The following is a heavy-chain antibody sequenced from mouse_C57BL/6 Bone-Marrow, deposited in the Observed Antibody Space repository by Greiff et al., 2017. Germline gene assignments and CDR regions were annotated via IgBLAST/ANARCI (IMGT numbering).Heavy chain of an antibody. CDR1: GFNFSDYY. CDR2: INDDGSST. J-gene: IGHJ1*03. D-gene: IGHD1-1*01. V-gene: IGHV5-16*01. Sequence: EVQLVESEGGLVQPGSSMKLSCTASGFNFSDYYMAWVRQVPEKGLEWVANINDDGSSTYYLDSLKSRFIISRDNATNILYLQMSSPKTEDTATYNCAIEYGSSYSYFDVWGKGTTVTVAA. CDR3: AIEYGSSYSYFDV.